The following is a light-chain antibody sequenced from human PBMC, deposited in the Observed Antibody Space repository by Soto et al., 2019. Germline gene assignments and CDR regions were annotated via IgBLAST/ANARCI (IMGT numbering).Light chain of an antibody. Sequence: DIQMTQSPSTLSASVGDRVTITCRASQSISSWLDWYQQKPGKAPKLLIYDASSLESGVPSRFSGSGSGTEFTLTISSLQPDDFATYYYQQYNSYSRGLTFGGGTKVDIK. CDR2: DAS. CDR3: QQYNSYSRGLT. V-gene: IGKV1-5*01. J-gene: IGKJ4*01. CDR1: QSISSW.